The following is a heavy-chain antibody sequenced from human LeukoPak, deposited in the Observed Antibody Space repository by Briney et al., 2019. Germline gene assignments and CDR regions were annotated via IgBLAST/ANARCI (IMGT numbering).Heavy chain of an antibody. Sequence: GGSLRLSCAASGFTFSSYSMNWVRQAPGKGLEWVSSISSSSSYIYYADSVKGRFTISRDNAKNSLYLQMNSLRAEDTAVYYCARDFYDSSGYYYARSFDYWGQGTLVTVSS. J-gene: IGHJ4*02. CDR1: GFTFSSYS. V-gene: IGHV3-21*01. CDR3: ARDFYDSSGYYYARSFDY. D-gene: IGHD3-22*01. CDR2: ISSSSSYI.